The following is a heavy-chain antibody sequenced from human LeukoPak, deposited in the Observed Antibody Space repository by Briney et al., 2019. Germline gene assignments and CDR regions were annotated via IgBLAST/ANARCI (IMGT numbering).Heavy chain of an antibody. J-gene: IGHJ6*02. CDR2: IHYTGKP. V-gene: IGHV4-59*11. D-gene: IGHD3-16*01. CDR3: ARFGVDYDMDV. CDR1: GGSISGHY. Sequence: SETLFLTCSVPGGSISGHYWTWIRQPPGKGLEWIGQIHYTGKPDYNPSLKSRITISVDTSKNQVSLQVSSVTAADSAIYYCARFGVDYDMDVWGHGTTVTVFS.